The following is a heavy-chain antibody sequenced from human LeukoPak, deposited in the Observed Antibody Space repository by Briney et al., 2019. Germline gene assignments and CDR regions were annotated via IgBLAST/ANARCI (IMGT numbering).Heavy chain of an antibody. Sequence: ASVKVSCKASGYTFTSYDINWVRQATGQGLEWMGWMNPNSGNTGYAQKFQGRVTMTRNTSISTAYMELSSLRSEDPAVYYCARGVYCSSTSCYVNPSDYYYYYMDVWGKGTTVTVSS. CDR2: MNPNSGNT. CDR1: GYTFTSYD. CDR3: ARGVYCSSTSCYVNPSDYYYYYMDV. J-gene: IGHJ6*03. V-gene: IGHV1-8*01. D-gene: IGHD2-2*01.